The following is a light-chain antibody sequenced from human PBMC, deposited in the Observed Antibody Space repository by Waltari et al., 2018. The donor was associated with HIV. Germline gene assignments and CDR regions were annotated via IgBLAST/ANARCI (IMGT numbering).Light chain of an antibody. CDR2: EVS. J-gene: IGLJ3*02. CDR1: SSDVGGYNY. V-gene: IGLV2-8*01. Sequence: QSALTQPPSASGSPGQSVTISCTGTSSDVGGYNYVSWYQQHPGKAPKFIIYEVSKRPAGFPGRFSGSKSGNTASLTVSGLQAEDEADYYCSSYAGSNWVFGGGTKLTVL. CDR3: SSYAGSNWV.